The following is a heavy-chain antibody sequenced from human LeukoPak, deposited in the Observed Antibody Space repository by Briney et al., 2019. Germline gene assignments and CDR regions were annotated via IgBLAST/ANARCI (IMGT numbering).Heavy chain of an antibody. V-gene: IGHV3-30*18. CDR3: AKAVGSISWSFDY. CDR1: GFTFSTYA. J-gene: IGHJ4*02. D-gene: IGHD6-13*01. CDR2: ISHDGSDK. Sequence: PGGSLRLSCEASGFTFSTYAMHWVRQAPGKGLEWVALISHDGSDKNYADSVKGRFTISRDNSNSTLYLQMDSLRGDDAAAYHCAKAVGSISWSFDYWGQGTLVTVSS.